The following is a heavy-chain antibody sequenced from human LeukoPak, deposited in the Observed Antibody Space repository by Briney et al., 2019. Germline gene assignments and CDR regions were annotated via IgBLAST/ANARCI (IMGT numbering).Heavy chain of an antibody. J-gene: IGHJ4*02. Sequence: SETLPLTCAVYGGSFSGYYWSWIRQPPGKGLEWIGEINHSGSTNYNPSLKSRVTISVDTSKNQFSLKLSSVTAADTAVYYCARHASITMVRGVIARGGYFDYWGQGTLVTVSS. V-gene: IGHV4-34*01. CDR1: GGSFSGYY. CDR3: ARHASITMVRGVIARGGYFDY. CDR2: INHSGST. D-gene: IGHD3-10*01.